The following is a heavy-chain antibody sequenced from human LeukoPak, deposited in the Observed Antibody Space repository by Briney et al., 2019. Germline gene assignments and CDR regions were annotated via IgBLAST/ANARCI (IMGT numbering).Heavy chain of an antibody. CDR3: AREARSGYGSY. Sequence: GASVKVSCKASGGTFSSYAISWVRQAPGQGLEWMGRIIPILGIANYAQKFQGRVTITADKSTSTAYMELSSLRSEDTAVYYCAREARSGYGSYWGQGTLVTVSS. D-gene: IGHD5-12*01. V-gene: IGHV1-69*04. J-gene: IGHJ4*02. CDR2: IIPILGIA. CDR1: GGTFSSYA.